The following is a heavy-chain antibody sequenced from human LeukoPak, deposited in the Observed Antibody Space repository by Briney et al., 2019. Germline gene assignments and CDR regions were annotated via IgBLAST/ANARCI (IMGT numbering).Heavy chain of an antibody. CDR3: ANQMGSGSYYSQTSRPPDY. V-gene: IGHV3-30*02. CDR2: IRYDGSNK. D-gene: IGHD1-26*01. J-gene: IGHJ4*02. CDR1: GFTFSSYG. Sequence: GGSLRLSCAASGFTFSSYGMHWVRQAPGKGLEWVAFIRYDGSNKYYADSVKGRFTISRDNSKDTLYLQMNSLRAEDTAVYYCANQMGSGSYYSQTSRPPDYWGQGTLVTVSS.